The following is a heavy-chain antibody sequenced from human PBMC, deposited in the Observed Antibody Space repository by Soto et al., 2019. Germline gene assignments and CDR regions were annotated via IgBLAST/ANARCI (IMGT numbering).Heavy chain of an antibody. D-gene: IGHD3-22*01. V-gene: IGHV3-23*01. Sequence: GGSLRLSCAASGFTYSSYAMSWVRQAPGKGLEWVSAISGSGGSTYYADSVKGRFTISRDNSKNTLYLQMNSLRAEDTAVYYCAKTGDSSGHYLASWGQGTLVTVSS. CDR1: GFTYSSYA. CDR2: ISGSGGST. J-gene: IGHJ4*02. CDR3: AKTGDSSGHYLAS.